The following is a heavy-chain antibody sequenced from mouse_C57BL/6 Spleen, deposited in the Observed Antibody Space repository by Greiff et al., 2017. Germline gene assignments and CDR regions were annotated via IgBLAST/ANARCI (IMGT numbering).Heavy chain of an antibody. J-gene: IGHJ3*01. V-gene: IGHV14-2*01. D-gene: IGHD1-1*01. CDR3: AVYYGSSYSFAY. CDR1: GFNIKDYY. Sequence: EVQLQQSGAELVKPGASVQLSCTASGFNIKDYYMHWVKQRTQQGLEWIGRYDPEDGETKYAPKFQGKATITADTSSNTAYLQLSSLTSEDTAVYYCAVYYGSSYSFAYWGQGTLVTVSA. CDR2: YDPEDGET.